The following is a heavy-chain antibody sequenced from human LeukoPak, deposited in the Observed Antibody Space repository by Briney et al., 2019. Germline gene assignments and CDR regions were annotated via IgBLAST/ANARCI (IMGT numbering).Heavy chain of an antibody. CDR2: INPNSGGT. CDR1: GYTFTGYY. J-gene: IGHJ5*02. D-gene: IGHD2-2*01. CDR3: ARGYCSSTSCYARNWFDP. V-gene: IGHV1-2*02. Sequence: GASVKVSCKASGYTFTGYYMHWVRQAPGQGLEWMGWINPNSGGTNYAQKFQGRVTMTRDTSISTACMELSRLRSDDTAVYYCARGYCSSTSCYARNWFDPWGQGTLVTVSS.